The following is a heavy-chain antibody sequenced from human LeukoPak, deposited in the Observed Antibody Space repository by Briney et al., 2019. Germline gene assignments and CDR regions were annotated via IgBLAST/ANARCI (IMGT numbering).Heavy chain of an antibody. Sequence: PGGSLRLSCAASGFTFSTYAMSWVRQAPGKGVEWVSAISGSGGSTYYADSVKGRFTISRDNSKNTLYLQMNSLRAEDTALYYCAKATRYSSSWYYFDYWGQGTLVTVSS. J-gene: IGHJ4*02. CDR1: GFTFSTYA. D-gene: IGHD6-13*01. V-gene: IGHV3-23*01. CDR2: ISGSGGST. CDR3: AKATRYSSSWYYFDY.